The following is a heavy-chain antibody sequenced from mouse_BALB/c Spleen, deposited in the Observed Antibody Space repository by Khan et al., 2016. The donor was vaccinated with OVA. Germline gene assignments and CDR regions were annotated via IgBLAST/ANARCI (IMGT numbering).Heavy chain of an antibody. Sequence: EVQLQESGPGLVKPSQSLSLTCTVTGYSITSDYAWNWIRQFPGNQLEWMGFISYSGNTKYNPSLKSRFSITRDTSKNQFFLQLNSVTTEDTATYYCARFYGGNVDDWGQGTTLTVSS. J-gene: IGHJ2*01. V-gene: IGHV3-2*02. CDR1: GYSITSDYA. CDR2: ISYSGNT. CDR3: ARFYGGNVDD. D-gene: IGHD1-1*01.